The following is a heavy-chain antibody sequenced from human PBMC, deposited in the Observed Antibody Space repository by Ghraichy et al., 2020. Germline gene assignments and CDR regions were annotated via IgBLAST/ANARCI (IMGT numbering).Heavy chain of an antibody. CDR2: MNQDGNEK. Sequence: GGSLRLSCAASGFTFSTYWMSWVRQAPGKGLEWVANMNQDGNEKYYVGSVKGRFTISRDNAKNSLYLQMNSLRAEDTAVYYCARAEMARGVITLPGYWGQGTLVTVSS. J-gene: IGHJ4*02. D-gene: IGHD3-10*01. CDR3: ARAEMARGVITLPGY. V-gene: IGHV3-7*03. CDR1: GFTFSTYW.